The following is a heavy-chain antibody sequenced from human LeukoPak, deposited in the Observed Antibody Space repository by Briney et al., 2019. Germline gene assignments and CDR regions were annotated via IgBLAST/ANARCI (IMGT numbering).Heavy chain of an antibody. V-gene: IGHV3-23*01. Sequence: PGGSLRLSCAASGLTFSSYAMMWLRQAPGKGLEWVSAIIGNCGWALYADSVKGRFTISRDNTKNTLYLQMSSLRAEDTAVYYCAKDPNGDYIGAFDFWGQGTMVTVSS. CDR2: IIGNCGWA. CDR3: AKDPNGDYIGAFDF. CDR1: GLTFSSYA. D-gene: IGHD4-17*01. J-gene: IGHJ3*01.